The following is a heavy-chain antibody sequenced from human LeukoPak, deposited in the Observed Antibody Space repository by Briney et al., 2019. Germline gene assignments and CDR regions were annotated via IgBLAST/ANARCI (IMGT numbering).Heavy chain of an antibody. J-gene: IGHJ4*02. CDR2: ISSSGSTI. CDR3: ARGSIRNDY. D-gene: IGHD2-2*02. Sequence: PPGGSLRLSCAASGFTFSSYEMNWVRQAPGKGLEWVSYISSSGSTIYYADSVKGRFTISRDNAKNSLYLQMNSLRAEDTAVYYCARGSIRNDYWGQGTLVTVSS. V-gene: IGHV3-48*03. CDR1: GFTFSSYE.